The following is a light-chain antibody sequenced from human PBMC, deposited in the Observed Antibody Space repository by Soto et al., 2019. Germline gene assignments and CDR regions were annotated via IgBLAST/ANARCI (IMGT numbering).Light chain of an antibody. J-gene: IGKJ1*01. V-gene: IGKV1-5*03. CDR1: QSISNW. CDR3: QQYNSYSRT. Sequence: DIQMTQSPSTLSGSVGDRVTITCRASQSISNWLAWYQQKPGKAPNLLIYKASSLKSGVPSRFSGSGSGTEFTLTISSLQPDDFATYYCQQYNSYSRTFGQGTKVDIK. CDR2: KAS.